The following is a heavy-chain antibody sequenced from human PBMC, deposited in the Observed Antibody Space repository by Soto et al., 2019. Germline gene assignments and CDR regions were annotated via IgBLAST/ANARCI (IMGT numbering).Heavy chain of an antibody. CDR3: AKDRTGPFWGGYYTAY. CDR1: GFTFSSYG. V-gene: IGHV3-30*18. J-gene: IGHJ4*02. Sequence: PGGSLRLSCAASGFTFSSYGMHWVRQAPGKGLEWVAVISYDGSNKYYADSVKGRFTISRDNSKNTLYLQMNSLRAEDTAVYYCAKDRTGPFWGGYYTAYWGQGTLVTVSS. CDR2: ISYDGSNK. D-gene: IGHD3-3*01.